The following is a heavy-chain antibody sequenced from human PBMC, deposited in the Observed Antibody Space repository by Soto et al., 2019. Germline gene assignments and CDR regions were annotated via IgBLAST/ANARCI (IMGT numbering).Heavy chain of an antibody. CDR1: GGSISGHY. D-gene: IGHD6-19*01. J-gene: IGHJ4*02. Sequence: SETLSLTCTVSGGSISGHYWIWIRQPPGEGMEWIGYIFYSGSTTYNNNPSLKSRVSISVDTSKNQFYLRLGSVTAADTAVYYCARVGSSGWSPDYWGQGTLVTVSS. CDR2: IFYSGSTTY. V-gene: IGHV4-59*11. CDR3: ARVGSSGWSPDY.